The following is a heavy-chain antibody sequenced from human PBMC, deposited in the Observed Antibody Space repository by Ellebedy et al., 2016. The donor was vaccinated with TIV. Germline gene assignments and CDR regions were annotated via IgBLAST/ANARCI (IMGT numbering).Heavy chain of an antibody. J-gene: IGHJ6*02. CDR3: AKNFSHDISTWPLDYYFYGMDV. CDR2: ISISGGST. D-gene: IGHD6-13*01. CDR1: GFTFSTYA. V-gene: IGHV3-23*01. Sequence: GGSLRLSCAASGFTFSTYAMSWVRQAPGKGLEWVSGISISGGSTYYADSVKGRFTISRDNSKNTLYLQMNSLRAEDTAVYYCAKNFSHDISTWPLDYYFYGMDVWGQGTTVTVSS.